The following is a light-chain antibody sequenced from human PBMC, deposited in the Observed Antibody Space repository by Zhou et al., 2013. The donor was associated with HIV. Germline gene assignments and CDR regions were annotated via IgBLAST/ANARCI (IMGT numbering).Light chain of an antibody. CDR3: QQYNAWPFT. Sequence: EIVLTQSPATLSLSPGERATLSCRASQSVSSSLAWYQQKPGQSPRLLMNGASTRATGIPATFSGSGSGTDFTLTITSLQSEDCAVYYCQQYNAWPFTFGPGTKLEVK. V-gene: IGKV3-15*01. CDR1: QSVSSS. J-gene: IGKJ3*01. CDR2: GAS.